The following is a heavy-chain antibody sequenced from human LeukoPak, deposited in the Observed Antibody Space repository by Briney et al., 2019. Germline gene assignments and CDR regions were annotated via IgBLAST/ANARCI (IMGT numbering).Heavy chain of an antibody. CDR3: ARLTHYYDSSGYYHDY. Sequence: SETLSLTCTVSGGSISSSSYYWGWIRQPPGKGLEWIGSIYYSGSTYYNPSLKSRVTISVDTSKNQFSLKLSSVTAADTAVYYCARLTHYYDSSGYYHDYWGQGTLVTVSS. CDR1: GGSISSSSYY. D-gene: IGHD3-22*01. V-gene: IGHV4-39*01. J-gene: IGHJ4*02. CDR2: IYYSGST.